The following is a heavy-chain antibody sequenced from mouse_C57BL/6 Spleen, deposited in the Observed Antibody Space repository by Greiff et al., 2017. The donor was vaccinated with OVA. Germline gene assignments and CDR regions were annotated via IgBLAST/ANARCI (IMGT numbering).Heavy chain of an antibody. D-gene: IGHD2-4*01. Sequence: EVKLVESGEGLVKPGGSLKLSCAASGFTFSSYAMSWVRQTPEKRLEWVAYISSGGDYIYYADTVKGRVTISRDNARNTLYLQMSSLKSEDTAMYYCTRASYDSFAYWGQGTLVTVSA. CDR1: GFTFSSYA. CDR2: ISSGGDYI. CDR3: TRASYDSFAY. J-gene: IGHJ3*01. V-gene: IGHV5-9-1*02.